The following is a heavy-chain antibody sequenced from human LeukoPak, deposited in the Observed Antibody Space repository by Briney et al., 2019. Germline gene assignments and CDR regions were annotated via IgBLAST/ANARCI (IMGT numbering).Heavy chain of an antibody. D-gene: IGHD3-3*01. J-gene: IGHJ5*02. Sequence: PGGSLRLSCAASGFTFSSYAMSWVRQAPGKGLEWVSAISGSGGSTYYADSVKGRFTISRDNSKNTLYLQMNSLIAEDTAVYYCAKGLTIFGNNWFDPWGQGTLVTVSS. CDR3: AKGLTIFGNNWFDP. CDR1: GFTFSSYA. V-gene: IGHV3-23*01. CDR2: ISGSGGST.